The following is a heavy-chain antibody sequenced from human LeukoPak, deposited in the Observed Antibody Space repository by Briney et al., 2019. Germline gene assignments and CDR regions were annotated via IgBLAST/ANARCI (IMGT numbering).Heavy chain of an antibody. Sequence: GGSLRLSCAASGFSLDGYAMHWVRQAPGKGLEWVSGISWNSGGIGYADSVKDRFTISRDNAKNSLYLQMNSLRAEDTAVYYCARDSCGGDCYPYYYYGMDVWGQGTTVTVSS. D-gene: IGHD2-21*02. J-gene: IGHJ6*02. CDR2: ISWNSGGI. V-gene: IGHV3-9*01. CDR1: GFSLDGYA. CDR3: ARDSCGGDCYPYYYYGMDV.